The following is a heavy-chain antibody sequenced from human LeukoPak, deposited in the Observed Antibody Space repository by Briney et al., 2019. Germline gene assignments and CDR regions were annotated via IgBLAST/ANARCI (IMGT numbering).Heavy chain of an antibody. CDR3: VRGVGVSRFNYFDP. D-gene: IGHD6-13*01. Sequence: PGGSLRLSCAASGFTFSTSWMHWVRQAPGKGLVWVSRINSDGTTIDYADSVKGRFTISRDNAKNTLYLQMNSLRDDDTAVYYCVRGVGVSRFNYFDPWGQGTLVIVSS. CDR2: INSDGTTI. CDR1: GFTFSTSW. V-gene: IGHV3-74*01. J-gene: IGHJ5*02.